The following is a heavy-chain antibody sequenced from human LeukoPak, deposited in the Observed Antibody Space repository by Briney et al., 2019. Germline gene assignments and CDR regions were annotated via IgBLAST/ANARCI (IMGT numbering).Heavy chain of an antibody. Sequence: SETLSLNCTVSGGSISSYYWSWIRQPAGQRLNWIGRIYTSGSTNYNPSLKSRVTMSVDTSKNQFSLKLSSVTAADTAVYYCAAEWELGGVGAFDIWGQGTMVTVSS. V-gene: IGHV4-4*07. CDR2: IYTSGST. CDR1: GGSISSYY. D-gene: IGHD1-26*01. J-gene: IGHJ3*02. CDR3: AAEWELGGVGAFDI.